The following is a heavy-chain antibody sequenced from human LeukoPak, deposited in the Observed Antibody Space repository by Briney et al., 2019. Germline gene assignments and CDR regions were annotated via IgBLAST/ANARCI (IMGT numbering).Heavy chain of an antibody. J-gene: IGHJ3*02. Sequence: PGRSLRLSCAASGFPFSTFGMHWVRQAPGKGLEWVAAIAYDGSVKYYPDSLKGRLTISRDNSKNTLYLQMNSLRAEDTAVYYCAKEGYSYGSPLDAFDIWGQGTMVTVSS. V-gene: IGHV3-30*18. CDR1: GFPFSTFG. D-gene: IGHD5-18*01. CDR3: AKEGYSYGSPLDAFDI. CDR2: IAYDGSVK.